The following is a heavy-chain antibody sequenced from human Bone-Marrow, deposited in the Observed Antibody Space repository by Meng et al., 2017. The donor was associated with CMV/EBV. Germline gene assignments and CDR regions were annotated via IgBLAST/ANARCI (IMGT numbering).Heavy chain of an antibody. Sequence: ASVKVSCKASGYTFTSYYMHWVRQAPGQGLGWMGIINPSGGSTSYAQKFQGRVTMTRDTSTSTVYMELSSLRSEDTAVYYCARERAVVVISTTGGMDVWGQGTTVTVSS. CDR2: INPSGGST. V-gene: IGHV1-46*01. CDR1: GYTFTSYY. J-gene: IGHJ6*02. D-gene: IGHD2-21*01. CDR3: ARERAVVVISTTGGMDV.